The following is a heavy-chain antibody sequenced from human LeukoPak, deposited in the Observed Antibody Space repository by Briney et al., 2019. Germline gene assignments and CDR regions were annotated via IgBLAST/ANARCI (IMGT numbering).Heavy chain of an antibody. V-gene: IGHV4-39*01. D-gene: IGHD3-22*01. J-gene: IGHJ4*02. CDR3: ARHEYYYDSSGYSLLGDY. Sequence: PSETLSLTCTVSGGSISSSSYYWGWIRQPPGKGLEWIGSIYYSGSTYYNPSLKSRVTISVDTSKSQFSLKLSSVTAADTAVYYCARHEYYYDSSGYSLLGDYWGQGTLVTVSS. CDR1: GGSISSSSYY. CDR2: IYYSGST.